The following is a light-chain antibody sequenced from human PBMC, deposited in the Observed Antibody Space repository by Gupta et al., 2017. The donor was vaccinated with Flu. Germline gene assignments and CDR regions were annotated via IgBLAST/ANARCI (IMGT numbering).Light chain of an antibody. CDR1: QSIVNSDGKTY. J-gene: IGKJ2*02. V-gene: IGKV2-30*01. CDR2: AVS. CDR3: KKSTPPWT. Sequence: ITLGQLGARSCRSSQSIVNSDGKTYLNWFQQRPGQSPRLLNYAVSNRDSGVPDRCSGSGSGTDFTLNISRVDAVDVGVYYCKKSTPPWTFGQGTKLEIK.